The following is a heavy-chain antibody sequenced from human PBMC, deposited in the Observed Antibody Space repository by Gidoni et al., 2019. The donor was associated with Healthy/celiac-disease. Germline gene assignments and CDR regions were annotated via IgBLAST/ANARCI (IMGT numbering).Heavy chain of an antibody. Sequence: QAQLVQSGAEVKKPGASVKVSCTDSAYTFTSYGISWVRQAPGQGLEWRVWISSYNGNTNYAQQLQGRVTMTTDTSTSTAYMELRSLRSDDTAVYYCARGSFSYYYDSSGYLNWFDPWCQGTLVTVSS. CDR2: ISSYNGNT. J-gene: IGHJ5*02. D-gene: IGHD3-22*01. CDR3: ARGSFSYYYDSSGYLNWFDP. V-gene: IGHV1-18*01. CDR1: AYTFTSYG.